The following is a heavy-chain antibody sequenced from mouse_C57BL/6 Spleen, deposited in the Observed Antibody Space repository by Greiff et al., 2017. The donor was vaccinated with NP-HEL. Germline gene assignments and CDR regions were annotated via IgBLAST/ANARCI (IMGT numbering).Heavy chain of an antibody. Sequence: VQLQQSGPELVKPGASVKISCKASGYTFTDYYMNWVKQSHGKSLEWIGDINPNNGGTSYNQKFKGKATLTVDKSSSTAYMELRSLTSEDSAVYYCARRYYYGSSRGAMDYWGQGTSVTVSS. D-gene: IGHD1-1*01. CDR3: ARRYYYGSSRGAMDY. V-gene: IGHV1-26*01. CDR2: INPNNGGT. CDR1: GYTFTDYY. J-gene: IGHJ4*01.